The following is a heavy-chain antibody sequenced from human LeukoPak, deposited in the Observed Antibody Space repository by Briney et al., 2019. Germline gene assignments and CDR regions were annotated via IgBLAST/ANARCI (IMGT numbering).Heavy chain of an antibody. CDR1: GGSISSSYSY. V-gene: IGHV4-39*07. Sequence: SETLSLTCTVSGGSISSSYSYWGWIRQPPGKGLEWIGNIYYSGSTYYSPSLTSRVTVSVDKSKKQFSLKLSSVTAADTAVYYCVTNSIGYCSGGNCYQVSDSWGQGSLVTVSS. J-gene: IGHJ4*02. CDR2: IYYSGST. D-gene: IGHD2-15*01. CDR3: VTNSIGYCSGGNCYQVSDS.